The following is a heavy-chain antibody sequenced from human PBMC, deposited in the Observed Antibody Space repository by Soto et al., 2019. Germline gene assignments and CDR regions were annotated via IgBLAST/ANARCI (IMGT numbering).Heavy chain of an antibody. V-gene: IGHV1-69*02. D-gene: IGHD2-15*01. CDR3: ARALDRYSLDY. CDR1: GGTFSSYT. CDR2: IIPILGIA. J-gene: IGHJ4*02. Sequence: QVPLVQSGAEVKKPGSSVKVSCKASGGTFSSYTISWVRQAPGQGLEWMGRIIPILGIANYAQKFQGRVTITADKSTSTAYMELSSLRSEDTAVYYCARALDRYSLDYWGQGTLVTVSS.